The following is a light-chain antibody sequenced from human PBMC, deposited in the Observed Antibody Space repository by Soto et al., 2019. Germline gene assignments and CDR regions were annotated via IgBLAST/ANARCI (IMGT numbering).Light chain of an antibody. CDR1: QGVSNN. CDR2: EAS. J-gene: IGKJ2*01. Sequence: EIVMTQSPATLPVSPGESATLSCRTSQGVSNNLAWNQQKPGQAPRLLMYEASTRATRTPARFSGSGSETEFTLTISNLQSEDFAVYYCQQYNNGPPLSTFGQVTKLEIK. V-gene: IGKV3-15*01. CDR3: QQYNNGPPLST.